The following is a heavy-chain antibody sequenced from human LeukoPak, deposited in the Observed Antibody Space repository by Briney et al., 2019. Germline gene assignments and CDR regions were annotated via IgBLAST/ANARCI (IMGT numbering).Heavy chain of an antibody. J-gene: IGHJ3*02. CDR1: TFTVSTNY. V-gene: IGHV3-66*01. D-gene: IGHD1-1*01. CDR3: ARTSTGNAIDM. CDR2: ISGSGDGT. Sequence: PGGSLRLSCAASTFTVSTNYMTWVRQAPGKGLEWVSGISGSGDGTYYADSVKGRLTISRDNAKNTLYLQMNSLRVEDTAVYYCARTSTGNAIDMWGQGTMVTVSS.